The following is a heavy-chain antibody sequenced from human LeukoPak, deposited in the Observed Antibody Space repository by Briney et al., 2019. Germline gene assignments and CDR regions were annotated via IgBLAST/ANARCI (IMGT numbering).Heavy chain of an antibody. D-gene: IGHD3-10*01. CDR1: GFTFSSCG. CDR2: IWYDGSNK. V-gene: IGHV3-33*01. Sequence: GGSLRLSCAASGFTFSSCGMHWVRQAPGKGLEWVAIIWYDGSNKHYADSVKGRFTISRDNSKNTLYLQMNSLRAEDTAVYYCARDPHYFGSGSYYYDYWGQGTLVTVSS. J-gene: IGHJ4*02. CDR3: ARDPHYFGSGSYYYDY.